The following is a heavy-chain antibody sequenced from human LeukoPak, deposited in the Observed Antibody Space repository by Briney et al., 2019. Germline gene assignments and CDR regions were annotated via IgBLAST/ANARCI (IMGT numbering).Heavy chain of an antibody. D-gene: IGHD3-10*02. CDR3: ARGHTMYY. Sequence: GASVKVSCKASGYTFNSYFISWVRQVPGQGLEWVGWISPHSHTTHYAEKVQGRVTMTTDTSTTTVYMELRSPRPDDTAVYFCARGHTMYYWGQGTPVTVSS. V-gene: IGHV1-18*01. CDR2: ISPHSHTT. J-gene: IGHJ4*02. CDR1: GYTFNSYF.